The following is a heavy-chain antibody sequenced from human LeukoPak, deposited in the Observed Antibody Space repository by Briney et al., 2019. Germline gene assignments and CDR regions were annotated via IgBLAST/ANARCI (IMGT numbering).Heavy chain of an antibody. CDR1: GLTFSGSG. D-gene: IGHD3-3*01. V-gene: IGHV3-30*02. Sequence: GGSLRLSCAASGLTFSGSGMHWVRQAPGKGLEWLTFIRYDGSNKYYTDSVKGRFTISRDNSKNTLYLQMDSLRAEDTAVYYCARDYDFWSGYYSPTRGYFGYWGQGTLVTVSS. J-gene: IGHJ4*02. CDR2: IRYDGSNK. CDR3: ARDYDFWSGYYSPTRGYFGY.